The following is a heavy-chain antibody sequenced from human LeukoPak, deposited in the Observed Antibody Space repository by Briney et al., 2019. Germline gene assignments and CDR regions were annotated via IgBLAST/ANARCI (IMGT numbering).Heavy chain of an antibody. CDR1: GGSISSGGYY. CDR3: ARFTYSSGSELYFDF. V-gene: IGHV4-31*03. J-gene: IGHJ4*02. CDR2: IYYSGST. Sequence: SQTLSLTCTVSGGSISSGGYYWSWIRQHPGKGLEWIGYIYYSGSTYYNPSLKSRVTISVDTSKNQFSLRLSSVTAADTAVYYCARFTYSSGSELYFDFWGQGTLVTVSS. D-gene: IGHD3-10*01.